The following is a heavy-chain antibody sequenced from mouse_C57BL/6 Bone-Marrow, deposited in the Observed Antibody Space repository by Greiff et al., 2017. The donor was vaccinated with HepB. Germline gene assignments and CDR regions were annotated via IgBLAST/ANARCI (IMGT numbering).Heavy chain of an antibody. Sequence: EVQLQQSGPELVKPGASVKISCKASGYTFTDYYMNWVKQSHGKSLEWIGDINPNNGGTSYNQKFKGKATLTVDKSSSTAYMELRSLTSEDSAVYYCARQLRLLNFDYWGQGTTLTVSS. D-gene: IGHD3-2*02. V-gene: IGHV1-26*01. CDR1: GYTFTDYY. J-gene: IGHJ2*01. CDR3: ARQLRLLNFDY. CDR2: INPNNGGT.